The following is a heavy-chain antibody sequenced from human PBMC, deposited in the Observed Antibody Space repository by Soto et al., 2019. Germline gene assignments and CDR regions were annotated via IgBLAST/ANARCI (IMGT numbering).Heavy chain of an antibody. CDR2: IYRYGST. J-gene: IGHJ5*02. CDR1: GGSLSSCNW. D-gene: IGHD2-21*01. Sequence: QVQLQESGPRLVKPSGTLSLTCAVYGGSLSSCNWWSWVRQPPGKGLEWIGEIYRYGSTSYNPSLKSRVTIAVDKSKNQISLKMTSLTAADTAVYFCSGGGRPGQIDWFDPLGQGILVTVSS. V-gene: IGHV4-4*02. CDR3: SGGGRPGQIDWFDP.